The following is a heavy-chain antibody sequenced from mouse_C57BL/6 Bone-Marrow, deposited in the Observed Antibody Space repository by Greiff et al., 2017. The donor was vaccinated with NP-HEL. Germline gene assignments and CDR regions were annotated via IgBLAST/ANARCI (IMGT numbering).Heavy chain of an antibody. CDR1: GFTFSDYG. D-gene: IGHD2-4*01. J-gene: IGHJ1*03. CDR3: ARPYDYDVHWYFDV. CDR2: ISSGSSTI. Sequence: EVKLVESGGGLVKPGGSLKLSCAASGFTFSDYGMHWVRQAPEKGLEWVAYISSGSSTIYYADTVKGRFTISRDNAKNTLFLQMTSLRSEDTAMYYCARPYDYDVHWYFDVWGTGTTVTVSS. V-gene: IGHV5-17*01.